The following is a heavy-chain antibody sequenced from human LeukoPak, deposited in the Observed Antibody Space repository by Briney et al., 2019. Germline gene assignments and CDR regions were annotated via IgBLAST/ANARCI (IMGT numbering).Heavy chain of an antibody. CDR2: ISGYNGNT. Sequence: ASVKVSCKASGYIFISYGINWVRQAPGQGLEWMGWISGYNGNTNYAQKLQGRVTMTTDTSTSTAYMELRSLRSDDTAVYYCARAVVGATQRCFDYWGQGTLVTVSS. D-gene: IGHD1-26*01. V-gene: IGHV1-18*01. CDR1: GYIFISYG. CDR3: ARAVVGATQRCFDY. J-gene: IGHJ4*02.